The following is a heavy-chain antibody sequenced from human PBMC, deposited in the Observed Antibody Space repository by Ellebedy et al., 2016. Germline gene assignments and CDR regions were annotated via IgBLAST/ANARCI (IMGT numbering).Heavy chain of an antibody. CDR1: GYTFTSYA. CDR3: ARSVIVVVPATMPQRIFDY. V-gene: IGHV1-3*01. Sequence: DSVKVSCKASGYTFTSYAMHWVRQAPGQRLEWMGWINAGNGNTKYSENFQSRVSITRETSASTAYMELSSLRSEDTAVYYCARSVIVVVPATMPQRIFDYWGQGTLVTVSS. CDR2: INAGNGNT. J-gene: IGHJ4*02. D-gene: IGHD2-2*01.